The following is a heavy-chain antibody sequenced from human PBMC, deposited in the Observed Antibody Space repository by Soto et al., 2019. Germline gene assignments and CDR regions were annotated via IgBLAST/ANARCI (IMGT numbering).Heavy chain of an antibody. V-gene: IGHV1-8*01. J-gene: IGHJ5*02. CDR1: GYTFTSYD. CDR2: INPNSGNT. Sequence: QVQLVQSGAEVKKPGASVKVSCKASGYTFTSYDINWVRQATGQGLEWMGWINPNSGNTVYAQKFQGRVTMTRNTAISTAYMELSSLRSEDSAVYYCARADSSTWNYIWFDPWGQGTLVTVSS. D-gene: IGHD6-13*01. CDR3: ARADSSTWNYIWFDP.